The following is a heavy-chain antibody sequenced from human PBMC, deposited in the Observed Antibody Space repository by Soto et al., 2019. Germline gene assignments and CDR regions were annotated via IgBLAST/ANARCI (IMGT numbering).Heavy chain of an antibody. Sequence: GGSLRLSCAASGFTFDDYAMHWVRQAPGKGLEWVSGISWNSGSIGYADSVKGRFTISRDNAKNSLYLQMNSLRAEDTALYYCAKDISYADQLLLDYWGQGTLVTVSS. CDR3: AKDISYADQLLLDY. J-gene: IGHJ4*02. CDR1: GFTFDDYA. CDR2: ISWNSGSI. V-gene: IGHV3-9*01. D-gene: IGHD2-2*01.